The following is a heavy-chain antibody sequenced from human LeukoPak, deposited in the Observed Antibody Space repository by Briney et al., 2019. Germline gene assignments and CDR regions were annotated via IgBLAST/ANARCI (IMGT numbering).Heavy chain of an antibody. CDR3: AKDRSYGEFDY. J-gene: IGHJ4*02. CDR1: GFTFSSYA. CDR2: ISGSGGST. V-gene: IGHV3-23*01. D-gene: IGHD5-18*01. Sequence: GGSLRLSCAASGFTFSSYAMSWVCQAPGKGLDRVSAISGSGGSTYYADSVKGRFTISRDNSKNTLYLQMNSLRAEDTAVYYCAKDRSYGEFDYWGQGTLVTVSS.